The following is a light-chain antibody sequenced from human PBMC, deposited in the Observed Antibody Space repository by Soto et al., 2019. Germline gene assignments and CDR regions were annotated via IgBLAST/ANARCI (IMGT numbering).Light chain of an antibody. CDR3: QNYNSAPYT. Sequence: DTQMTQSPSSLSASIGXRVTITCRASQGIRNSVAWYQQKPGKVPNLLIYAASTLQSGVPSRFSGTGSETDFALTISSLQPEDVATYYCQNYNSAPYTFGPGTKVDIK. J-gene: IGKJ3*01. CDR2: AAS. V-gene: IGKV1-27*01. CDR1: QGIRNS.